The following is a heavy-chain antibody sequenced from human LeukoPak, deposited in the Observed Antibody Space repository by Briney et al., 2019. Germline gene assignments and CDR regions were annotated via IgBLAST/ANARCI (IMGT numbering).Heavy chain of an antibody. CDR2: ISSNEYDT. CDR1: GFTFSAYF. CDR3: VKDLNGTWSFDY. Sequence: PGGSLRLSCSASGFTFSAYFMHWVRQAPGKGLEYVSSISSNEYDTYYADSVKGRFTISRDNSKNALFLQMSSLRAEDTAVYYCVKDLNGTWSFDYWGQGTLVTVSS. J-gene: IGHJ4*02. V-gene: IGHV3-64D*06. D-gene: IGHD2-8*01.